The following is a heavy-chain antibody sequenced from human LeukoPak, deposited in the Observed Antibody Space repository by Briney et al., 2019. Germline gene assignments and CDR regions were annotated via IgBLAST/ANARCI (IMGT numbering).Heavy chain of an antibody. Sequence: GGSLRLSCAASGLAFSDYWMSWVRQAPGKGLEWVANIKPDGGHQDYVDSVKGRFTISRDNAKNSLYLQMNSLRAEDTAVYYCARDFGYCSSTSCYDYYGMDVWGQGTTVTVSS. D-gene: IGHD2-2*01. V-gene: IGHV3-7*01. CDR3: ARDFGYCSSTSCYDYYGMDV. CDR1: GLAFSDYW. J-gene: IGHJ6*02. CDR2: IKPDGGHQ.